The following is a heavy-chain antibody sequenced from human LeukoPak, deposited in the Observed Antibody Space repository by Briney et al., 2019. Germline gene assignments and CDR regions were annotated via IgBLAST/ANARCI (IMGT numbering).Heavy chain of an antibody. D-gene: IGHD6-13*01. CDR1: GFTFSSYA. CDR3: AKDSSLGSSSWYFPYYFDY. Sequence: GGSLRLSCAASGFTFSSYAMSWVRQAPGKGLEWVSAISGSGGSTYYADSVEGRFTISRDNSKNTLYLQMNSLRAEDTAVYYCAKDSSLGSSSWYFPYYFDYWGQGTLVTVSS. CDR2: ISGSGGST. J-gene: IGHJ4*02. V-gene: IGHV3-23*01.